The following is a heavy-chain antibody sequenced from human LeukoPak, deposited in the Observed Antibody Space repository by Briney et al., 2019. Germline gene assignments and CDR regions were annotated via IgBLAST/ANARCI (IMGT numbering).Heavy chain of an antibody. CDR2: ISWNSGSI. CDR3: AKDSGYSSGNGAFDI. D-gene: IGHD6-19*01. J-gene: IGHJ3*02. V-gene: IGHV3-9*01. Sequence: QPGRSLRLSCAASGFTFDDYAMHWVRQAPGKGLEWVSGISWNSGSIGYADSVKGRFTISRDNAKNSLYLQMNSLRAEDTALHYCAKDSGYSSGNGAFDIWGQGTMVTVSS. CDR1: GFTFDDYA.